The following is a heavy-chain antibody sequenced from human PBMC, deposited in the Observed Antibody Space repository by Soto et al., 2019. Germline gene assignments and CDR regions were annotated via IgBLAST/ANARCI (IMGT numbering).Heavy chain of an antibody. Sequence: QVQLVQSGAEVKKPGSSVKVSCKASGGTFSSYAISWVRQAPGQGLEWMGGIIPIFGTANYKNNFQGRVTSTAGESTSTADMDLSIMRSEETAVYYCAIVVTVVKCFHYSYFDLWGRGTLVTVSS. CDR2: IIPIFGTA. V-gene: IGHV1-69*12. D-gene: IGHD2-15*01. CDR3: AIVVTVVKCFHYSYFDL. CDR1: GGTFSSYA. J-gene: IGHJ2*01.